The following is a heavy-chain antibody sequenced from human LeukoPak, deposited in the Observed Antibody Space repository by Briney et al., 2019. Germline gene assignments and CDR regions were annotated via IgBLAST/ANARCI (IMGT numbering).Heavy chain of an antibody. D-gene: IGHD2-21*02. Sequence: SVKVSCKASGGTFSSYAISWVRQAPGQGLEWMGGIIPIFGTANYAQKFQGRVTITTDESTSTAYMELSSLRSEDTAVYYCAGRSVVVSAIRYYFDYWGQGTLVTVSS. CDR3: AGRSVVVSAIRYYFDY. CDR1: GGTFSSYA. J-gene: IGHJ4*02. V-gene: IGHV1-69*05. CDR2: IIPIFGTA.